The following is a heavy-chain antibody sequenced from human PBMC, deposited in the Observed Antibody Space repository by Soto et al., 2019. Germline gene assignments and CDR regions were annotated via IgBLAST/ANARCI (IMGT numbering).Heavy chain of an antibody. J-gene: IGHJ5*02. CDR2: MYHSGSP. V-gene: IGHV4-4*02. CDR1: GGSISSTNW. CDR3: ATLPPRMDLAVLPIPT. Sequence: QVQLRQSGPGLVKPSGTLSLSCAVSGGSISSTNWWSWVRQSPGKGLEWIGEMYHSGSPTYNPSLGGRVSMSVXXXKXXFSPQLRYVTAADTAVYYGATLPPRMDLAVLPIPTWGQGTLVTVSA. D-gene: IGHD2-2*02.